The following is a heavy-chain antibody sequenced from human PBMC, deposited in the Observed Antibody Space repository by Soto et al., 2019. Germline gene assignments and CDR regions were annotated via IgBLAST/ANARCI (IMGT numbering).Heavy chain of an antibody. D-gene: IGHD2-2*01. V-gene: IGHV1-3*01. CDR1: GYTFSSYA. CDR3: ARGPRYPSDIVGVPAVMFDDWFVP. J-gene: IGHJ5*02. Sequence: QVQLVQSGAEVKKPGASVKVSCKASGYTFSSYAVQWVRQAPGQSLEWIGWIHAGNGDTKYSQKFHGRVTLTRDTFANTAYMDLSSLRSEDTAVYYFARGPRYPSDIVGVPAVMFDDWFVPWGQGTLVTVSS. CDR2: IHAGNGDT.